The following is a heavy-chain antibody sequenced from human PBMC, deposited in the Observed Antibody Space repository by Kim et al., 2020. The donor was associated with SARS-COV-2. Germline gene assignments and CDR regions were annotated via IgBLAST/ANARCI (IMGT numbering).Heavy chain of an antibody. CDR1: GFTFSSYS. CDR3: AKDEYYGIVTGYQGDYY. V-gene: IGHV3-21*04. Sequence: GGSLRLSCAASGFTFSSYSMKWVRQAPGKGLEWVSSISGSSSYIYYADSVKGRFTISRDNSKNSLYLQMYSLRAEDTAVYYCAKDEYYGIVTGYQGDYY. CDR2: ISGSSSYI. D-gene: IGHD3-9*01. J-gene: IGHJ6*01.